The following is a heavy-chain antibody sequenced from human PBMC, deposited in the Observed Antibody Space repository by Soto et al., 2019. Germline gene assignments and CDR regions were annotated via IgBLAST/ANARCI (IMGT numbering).Heavy chain of an antibody. CDR2: IYWDDDK. V-gene: IGHV2-5*02. D-gene: IGHD3-9*01. J-gene: IGHJ4*02. Sequence: QITLKESGPTLLKPTQTLTLTCTFSGFSLSTSEVGVGWIRRPPGKALEWLALIYWDDDKRYSPSLRSRLTITKDTSKNQVVLTMTNMDPVDTATYYCAHRFDWYYFNYWGQGSLVTVSS. CDR1: GFSLSTSEVG. CDR3: AHRFDWYYFNY.